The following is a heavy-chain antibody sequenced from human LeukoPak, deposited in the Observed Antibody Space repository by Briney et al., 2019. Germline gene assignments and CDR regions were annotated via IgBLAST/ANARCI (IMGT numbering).Heavy chain of an antibody. CDR3: ARDGADGEAFDY. V-gene: IGHV3-7*01. CDR2: IKQDESEK. D-gene: IGHD3-10*01. J-gene: IGHJ4*02. CDR1: GFTFSSYR. Sequence: PGGSLRLSCSASGFTFSSYRMIWVRPAPGKSLEWVANIKQDESEKYHVDPVKGRFTISRYNAKNSLYLQMKRLRAEDTGVDHCARDGADGEAFDYWGQGTLVTVSS.